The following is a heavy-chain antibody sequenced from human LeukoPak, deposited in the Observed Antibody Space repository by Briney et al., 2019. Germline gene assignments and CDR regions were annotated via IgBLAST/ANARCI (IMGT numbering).Heavy chain of an antibody. V-gene: IGHV1-2*02. D-gene: IGHD3-3*01. Sequence: ASVKVSCKASGYTFTGYFIHWVRQAPGQGLEWMGWINLNTGGTKYARRFQGRVTMTKDTSITTAYMELSRLRSDDTAVYYCARGVTIRNDYWGQGTLVTVSS. CDR1: GYTFTGYF. J-gene: IGHJ4*02. CDR2: INLNTGGT. CDR3: ARGVTIRNDY.